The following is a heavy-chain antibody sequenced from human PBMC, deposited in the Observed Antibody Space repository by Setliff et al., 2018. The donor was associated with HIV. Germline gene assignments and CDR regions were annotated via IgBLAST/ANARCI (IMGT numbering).Heavy chain of an antibody. D-gene: IGHD3-3*01. V-gene: IGHV4-59*13. J-gene: IGHJ6*03. CDR3: ARGRGTRNGVAAGHHYMDV. CDR1: GGFIGTYY. CDR2: VYYTGST. Sequence: SETLSLTCTVSGGFIGTYYWSWIRQSPGKGLEWIGSVYYTGSTNYNPSLESRVTMSVDTSKNQFSLRLMSQTAADTAIYYCARGRGTRNGVAAGHHYMDVWGKGNTVTVSS.